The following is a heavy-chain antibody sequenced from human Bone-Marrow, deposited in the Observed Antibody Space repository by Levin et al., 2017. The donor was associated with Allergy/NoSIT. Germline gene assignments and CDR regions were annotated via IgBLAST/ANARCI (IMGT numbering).Heavy chain of an antibody. J-gene: IGHJ2*01. CDR3: AYSSGDGYFDL. CDR1: GFSLSTSGVG. V-gene: IGHV2-5*02. CDR2: VYWDDTK. D-gene: IGHD5-12*01. Sequence: NVSGPTLVKPTQTLTLTCSVSGFSLSTSGVGVGWIRQPPGRGLEWLAFVYWDDTKHYRPSLKSRLSITKDTSKNLVGLTLTYLDAVDTGTYFCAYSSGDGYFDLWGRGTLVTVSS.